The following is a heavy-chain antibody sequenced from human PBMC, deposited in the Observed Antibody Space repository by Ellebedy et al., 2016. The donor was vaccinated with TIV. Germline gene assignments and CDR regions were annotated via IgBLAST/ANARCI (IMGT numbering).Heavy chain of an antibody. CDR2: IIPIFGTA. CDR3: AGGIMITFGGVIVIDAFDI. J-gene: IGHJ3*02. Sequence: SVKVSXXASGYTFTSYDISWVRQAPGQGLEWMGGIIPIFGTANYAQKFQGRVTITADESTSTAYMELSSLRSEDTAVYYCAGGIMITFGGVIVIDAFDIWGQGTMVTVSS. D-gene: IGHD3-16*02. V-gene: IGHV1-69*13. CDR1: GYTFTSYD.